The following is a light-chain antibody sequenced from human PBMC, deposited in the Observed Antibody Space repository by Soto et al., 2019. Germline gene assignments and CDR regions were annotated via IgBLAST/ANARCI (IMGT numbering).Light chain of an antibody. CDR1: QSVSSN. V-gene: IGKV3-15*01. Sequence: EIVMTQSPATLSVSPGERATLSCRASQSVSSNLAWYQQKPGQAPRLLIYGASTRATGIPARFSGSGSGTEVILTISSLQSEDFAVYSSQQDTNRPPGTFRQGTKLETK. J-gene: IGKJ2*01. CDR3: QQDTNRPPGT. CDR2: GAS.